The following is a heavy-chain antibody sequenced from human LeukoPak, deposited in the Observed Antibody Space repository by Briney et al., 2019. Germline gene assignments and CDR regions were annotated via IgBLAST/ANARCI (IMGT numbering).Heavy chain of an antibody. CDR2: ISGSGGST. V-gene: IGHV3-23*01. J-gene: IGHJ4*02. Sequence: GGSLRLSCAASGFTFSSYAMNWVRQAPGKGLEWVSAISGSGGSTYYADSVKGRFTISRDNSKNTLYLQMNSLRAEDTAVYYCAKQFWGFGELFKYYFDYWGQGTLVTVSS. CDR1: GFTFSSYA. CDR3: AKQFWGFGELFKYYFDY. D-gene: IGHD3-10*01.